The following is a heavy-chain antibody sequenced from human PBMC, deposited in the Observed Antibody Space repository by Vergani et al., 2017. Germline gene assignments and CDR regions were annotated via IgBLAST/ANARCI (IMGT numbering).Heavy chain of an antibody. D-gene: IGHD5-12*01. Sequence: EVQLLESGGGLVQPGGSLRLSCEASGFTFRNYAMTWVRQAPGKGLEWVSIISDNGGTTYYADSVKGRFTISRDNSKNTLHLQMNSLRADDTAVYYCTKGSRGYTGYFFDYWGQGTLATVSS. CDR2: ISDNGGTT. V-gene: IGHV3-23*01. J-gene: IGHJ4*02. CDR3: TKGSRGYTGYFFDY. CDR1: GFTFRNYA.